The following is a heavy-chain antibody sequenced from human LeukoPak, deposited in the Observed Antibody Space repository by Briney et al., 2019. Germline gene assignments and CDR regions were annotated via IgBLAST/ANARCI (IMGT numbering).Heavy chain of an antibody. V-gene: IGHV3-15*07. D-gene: IGHD3-10*01. Sequence: SGGSLRLSCAASGFTFSSYSMNWVRQAPGKGLEWVGRIKSKTDGGTTDYAAPVKGRFTISRDYSKNTLYLQMNSLKTEDTAVYYCTTVLTMTGDNYFDYWGQGTLVTVSS. CDR1: GFTFSSYS. CDR3: TTVLTMTGDNYFDY. J-gene: IGHJ4*02. CDR2: IKSKTDGGTT.